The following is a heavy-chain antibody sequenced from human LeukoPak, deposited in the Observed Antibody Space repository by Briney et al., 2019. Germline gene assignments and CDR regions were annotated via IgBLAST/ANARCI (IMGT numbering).Heavy chain of an antibody. CDR1: GFTFSSYW. Sequence: GGSLRLSCAAPGFTFSSYWMSWVRQAPGKGLEWVANIKQDGSEKFYVDSVKGRFTISRDNAKNSLYLQMNSLRAEDTAVYYCARDSSTSCYDYWGQGTLVTVSS. CDR2: IKQDGSEK. D-gene: IGHD2-2*01. J-gene: IGHJ4*02. CDR3: ARDSSTSCYDY. V-gene: IGHV3-7*01.